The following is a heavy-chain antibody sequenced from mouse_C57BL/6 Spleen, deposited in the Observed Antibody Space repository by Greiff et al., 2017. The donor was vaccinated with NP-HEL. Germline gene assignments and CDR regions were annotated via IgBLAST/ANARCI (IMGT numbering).Heavy chain of an antibody. V-gene: IGHV3-1*01. CDR1: GYSITSGYD. Sequence: EVQLQESGPGMVKPSQSLSLTCTVTGYSITSGYDWHWIRHFPGNKLEWMGYISYSGSTNYNPSLKSRISITHDTSKNHFFLKLNSVTTEDTATYYCAREGLYDGYYGGFAYWGQGTLVTVSA. CDR2: ISYSGST. CDR3: AREGLYDGYYGGFAY. J-gene: IGHJ3*01. D-gene: IGHD2-3*01.